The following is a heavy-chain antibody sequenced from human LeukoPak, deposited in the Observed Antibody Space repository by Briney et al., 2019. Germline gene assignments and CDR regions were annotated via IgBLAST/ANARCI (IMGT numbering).Heavy chain of an antibody. CDR3: ARGFRYQLPNNY. V-gene: IGHV3-66*01. J-gene: IGHJ4*02. CDR1: GFTVSSNY. D-gene: IGHD2-2*01. Sequence: GGSLRLSCAASGFTVSSNYMSWVRQAPGKGLEWVSVIYSGGSTYYADSVKGRFTISRDSSKNTLYLQMNRLRAEDTAVYYCARGFRYQLPNNYWGQGTLVTVSS. CDR2: IYSGGST.